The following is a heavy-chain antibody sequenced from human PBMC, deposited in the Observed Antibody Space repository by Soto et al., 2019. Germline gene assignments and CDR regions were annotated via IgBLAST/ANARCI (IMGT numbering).Heavy chain of an antibody. V-gene: IGHV1-18*04. CDR2: ISAYNGNT. CDR3: ARHKYRSGSYYRRGGYGMDV. J-gene: IGHJ6*02. CDR1: GYTFTSYG. D-gene: IGHD3-10*01. Sequence: GASVKVSCKASGYTFTSYGISWVRQAPGQGLEWMGWISAYNGNTNYAQKLQGRVTMTTDTSTSTAYMELRSLRSDDTAVYYCARHKYRSGSYYRRGGYGMDVWGQGTTVTVSS.